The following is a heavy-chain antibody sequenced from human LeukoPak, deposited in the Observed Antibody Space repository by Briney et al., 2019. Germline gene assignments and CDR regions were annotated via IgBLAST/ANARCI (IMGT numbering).Heavy chain of an antibody. CDR1: GGSITSYY. V-gene: IGHV4-59*01. D-gene: IGHD3-10*01. J-gene: IGHJ4*02. CDR3: ARTARSLGEFDS. CDR2: IYYSGST. Sequence: SETLSLTCTVSGGSITSYYWSWIRQPPGKGLEWIGYIYYSGSTNYNPSLKSRVTISVDTSKNQFSLKLNSVTAADTAVYYCARTARSLGEFDSWGQGTLVTVSS.